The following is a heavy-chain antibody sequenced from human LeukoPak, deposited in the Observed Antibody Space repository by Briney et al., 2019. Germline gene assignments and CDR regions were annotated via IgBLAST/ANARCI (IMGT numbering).Heavy chain of an antibody. CDR3: ARSDLYYDILTGYYSAFDI. CDR2: IYTSGST. D-gene: IGHD3-9*01. Sequence: SETLSLTCTVSGGSISSYYWSWIRQPAGKGLEWIGRIYTSGSTNYNPSLKSRVTISVDTSKNQFSLKLSSVTAADTAVYYCARSDLYYDILTGYYSAFDIWGQGTMVTVSS. CDR1: GGSISSYY. J-gene: IGHJ3*02. V-gene: IGHV4-4*07.